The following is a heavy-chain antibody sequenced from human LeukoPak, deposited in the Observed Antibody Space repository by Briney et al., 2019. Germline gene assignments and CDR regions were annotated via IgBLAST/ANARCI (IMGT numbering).Heavy chain of an antibody. CDR3: ATRTLRYYFDY. CDR2: INHSGST. J-gene: IGHJ4*02. V-gene: IGHV4-34*01. Sequence: SETLSLTCAVYGGSFSGYYWTWIRQPPGKGLEWIGEINHSGSTNYNPSLKSRVTVSVDTSKNQFSLKVTSVTAADTAVYYCATRTLRYYFDYWGQGTLVTVSS. D-gene: IGHD5-24*01. CDR1: GGSFSGYY.